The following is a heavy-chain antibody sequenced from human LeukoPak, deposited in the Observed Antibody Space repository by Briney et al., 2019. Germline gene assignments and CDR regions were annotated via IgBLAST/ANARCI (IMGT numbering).Heavy chain of an antibody. CDR1: GYTFTSYG. Sequence: ASVKVSCKASGYTFTSYGISWVRQAPGQGLEWMGWISAYNGNTNYAQKLQGRVTMTTDTSTSTAYMERRSLRSDDTAVYYCARALDYGGPEGYWGQGTLVSVSS. CDR3: ARALDYGGPEGY. D-gene: IGHD4-23*01. J-gene: IGHJ4*02. V-gene: IGHV1-18*01. CDR2: ISAYNGNT.